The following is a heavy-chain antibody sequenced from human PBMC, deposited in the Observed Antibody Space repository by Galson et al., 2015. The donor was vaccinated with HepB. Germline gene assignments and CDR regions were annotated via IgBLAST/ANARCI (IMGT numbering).Heavy chain of an antibody. D-gene: IGHD4-17*01. CDR1: GFTFGSTA. Sequence: LRLSCAASGFTFGSTAMTWVRQAPGQGLEWVSGISANGGSRFYAESVKGRFTISRDNSKNTLSFQMNSLRAEDTAVYYCAKGYGLFDLWGQGTLVTVSS. V-gene: IGHV3-23*01. CDR3: AKGYGLFDL. J-gene: IGHJ5*02. CDR2: ISANGGSR.